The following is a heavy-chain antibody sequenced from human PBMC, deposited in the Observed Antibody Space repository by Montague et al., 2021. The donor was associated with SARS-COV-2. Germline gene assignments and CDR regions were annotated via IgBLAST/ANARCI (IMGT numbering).Heavy chain of an antibody. D-gene: IGHD3-22*01. J-gene: IGHJ4*02. Sequence: SETLSLTCAVYRGSFHIFSWGWIRQSPGKGLEWIGEIDHSGNTNHNPSLKGRVTISVDTSKNQFSLNLTSVTAADTAMYYCARGSRVVGITPGFRYWGQGTQVAVSS. CDR2: IDHSGNT. CDR1: RGSFHIFS. CDR3: ARGSRVVGITPGFRY. V-gene: IGHV4-34*01.